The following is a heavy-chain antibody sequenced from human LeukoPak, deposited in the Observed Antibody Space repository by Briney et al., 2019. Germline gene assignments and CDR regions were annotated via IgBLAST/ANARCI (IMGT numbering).Heavy chain of an antibody. D-gene: IGHD3-3*01. CDR3: ARTPSTYYDFWSGYYLDY. CDR2: INPSGGST. Sequence: AASVKVSCKASGYTFTGHYMHWVRQAPGQGLEWMGIINPSGGSTSYAQKFQGRVTMTRDTSTSTVYMELSSLRSEDTAVYYCARTPSTYYDFWSGYYLDYWGQGTLVTVSS. J-gene: IGHJ4*02. CDR1: GYTFTGHY. V-gene: IGHV1-46*01.